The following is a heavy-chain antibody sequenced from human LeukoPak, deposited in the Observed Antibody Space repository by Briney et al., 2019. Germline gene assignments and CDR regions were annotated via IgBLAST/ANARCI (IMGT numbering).Heavy chain of an antibody. CDR3: ARDYAGSPDY. V-gene: IGHV3-74*03. CDR2: INGDGSTT. Sequence: GGSLRLSCTASGFTFSTYWINWVRQSPGKGLVWVALINGDGSTTTHADTVKGRFTISRDNAKNTAYLQMNSLRDEDTAVYFCARDYAGSPDYWGQGTLVTVSA. J-gene: IGHJ4*02. D-gene: IGHD3-10*01. CDR1: GFTFSTYW.